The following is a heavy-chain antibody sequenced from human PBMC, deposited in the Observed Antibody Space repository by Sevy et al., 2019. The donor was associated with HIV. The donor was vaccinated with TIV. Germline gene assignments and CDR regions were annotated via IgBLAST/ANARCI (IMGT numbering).Heavy chain of an antibody. Sequence: SETLSLTCTVSGVSISPYYWTWVRQPPGKGLEWIGSIYYTGSSDDNSSLKSRVTTSVDTSKNQFSLRLTSVTAADTAIYYCARGGPIQHQLDYFDSWGQGTLVTVSS. V-gene: IGHV4-59*01. J-gene: IGHJ4*02. CDR1: GVSISPYY. CDR2: IYYTGSS. CDR3: ARGGPIQHQLDYFDS. D-gene: IGHD2-2*01.